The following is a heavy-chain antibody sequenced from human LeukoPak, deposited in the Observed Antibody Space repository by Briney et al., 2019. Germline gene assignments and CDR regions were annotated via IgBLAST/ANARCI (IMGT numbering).Heavy chain of an antibody. D-gene: IGHD3-10*01. V-gene: IGHV3-23*01. CDR1: GITFNNYA. Sequence: LTGGSLRLSCAASGITFNNYAMNWVRQAPGKGLEWVSGVSGGGSATYYADSVKGRFTISRDNSKNTVYLQLNSLRAEDTAVYYCAKADPGRGSGTYPRGWFDPWGQGTLVTVSS. CDR2: VSGGGSAT. CDR3: AKADPGRGSGTYPRGWFDP. J-gene: IGHJ5*02.